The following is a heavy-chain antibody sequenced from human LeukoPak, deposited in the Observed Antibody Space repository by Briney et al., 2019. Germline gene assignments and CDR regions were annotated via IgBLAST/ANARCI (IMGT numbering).Heavy chain of an antibody. D-gene: IGHD2-2*01. J-gene: IGHJ4*02. V-gene: IGHV1-2*02. CDR3: ASLGYCSSTSCSRTFDY. CDR2: INPNSGGT. CDR1: GYTFTGYY. Sequence: ASVKVSCKASGYTFTGYYMHWVRQAPGQGLEWMGWINPNSGGTNYAQKFQGRVTMTRDTSISTAYMELSRLRPDDTAVYYCASLGYCSSTSCSRTFDYWGQGTLVTVSS.